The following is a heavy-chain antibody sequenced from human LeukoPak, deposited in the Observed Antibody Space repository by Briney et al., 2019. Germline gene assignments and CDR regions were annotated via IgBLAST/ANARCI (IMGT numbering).Heavy chain of an antibody. CDR3: ARETTGLYGGNSGGFDY. J-gene: IGHJ4*02. Sequence: ASVKVSCKASGYTFTGYYMHWVRQAPGQGLEWMGWINPNSGGTNYAQKFQGRVTMTRDTSISTAYMELSRLRSDDTAVYYCARETTGLYGGNSGGFDYWGQGILVTVSS. V-gene: IGHV1-2*02. CDR1: GYTFTGYY. CDR2: INPNSGGT. D-gene: IGHD4-23*01.